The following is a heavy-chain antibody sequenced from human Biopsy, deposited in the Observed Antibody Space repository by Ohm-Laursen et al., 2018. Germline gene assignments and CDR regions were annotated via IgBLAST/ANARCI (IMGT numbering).Heavy chain of an antibody. CDR1: GGPIDSYY. J-gene: IGHJ2*01. CDR3: ASAGYNPDWNFDL. V-gene: IGHV4-59*12. D-gene: IGHD5-24*01. Sequence: GTLSLTCTVSGGPIDSYYWSWIRQPPGKALEWIGYIYFTGRTSYNPSLKSRVTMSVNTSKKQFSLRLSSVTAADTAVYYCASAGYNPDWNFDLWGRGTRSLSPQ. CDR2: IYFTGRT.